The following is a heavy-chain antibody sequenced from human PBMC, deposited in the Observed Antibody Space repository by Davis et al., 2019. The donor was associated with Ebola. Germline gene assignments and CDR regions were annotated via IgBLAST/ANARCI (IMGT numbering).Heavy chain of an antibody. CDR3: AREFLNGMDV. CDR2: IIPMLGIA. Sequence: AASVKVSCKASGGTFSSYAISWVRQAPGQGLEWMGRIIPMLGIANYAQKSQGRVTITADKSTSTAYMELSSLRSEDTAVYYCAREFLNGMDVWGQGTTVTVSS. CDR1: GGTFSSYA. V-gene: IGHV1-69*04. J-gene: IGHJ6*02. D-gene: IGHD2/OR15-2a*01.